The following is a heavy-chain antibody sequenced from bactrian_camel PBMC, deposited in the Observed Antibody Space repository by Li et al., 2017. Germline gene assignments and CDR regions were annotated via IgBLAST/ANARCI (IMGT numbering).Heavy chain of an antibody. CDR2: SVSGGVT. J-gene: IGHJ6*01. Sequence: VQLVESGGGLVQPGGSLRLSCAASGFIFSSTAMSWVRQAPGKGLEWVSTSVSGGVTNYTDSVKGRFTISRDDAKDTLYLQMNNLKPGDTGIYYCAADSPAFGVGGDCPLYPLFGFWGQGTQVTVS. D-gene: IGHD3*01. V-gene: IGHV3S42*01. CDR3: AADSPAFGVGGDCPLYPLFGF. CDR1: GFIFSSTA.